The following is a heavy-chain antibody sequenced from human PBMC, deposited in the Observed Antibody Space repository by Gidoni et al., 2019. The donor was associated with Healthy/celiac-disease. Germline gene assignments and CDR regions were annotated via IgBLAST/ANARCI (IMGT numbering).Heavy chain of an antibody. Sequence: EVQLVESGGGLVQPGRSLRLSCAASGFTFDDYAMHWVRQAPGKGLEWVSGISWNSGSIGYADSVKGRFTISRDNAKNSLYLQMNSLRAEDTALYYCAKDQKAMLRDAFDIWGQGTMVTVSS. J-gene: IGHJ3*02. CDR3: AKDQKAMLRDAFDI. D-gene: IGHD3-16*01. CDR2: ISWNSGSI. V-gene: IGHV3-9*01. CDR1: GFTFDDYA.